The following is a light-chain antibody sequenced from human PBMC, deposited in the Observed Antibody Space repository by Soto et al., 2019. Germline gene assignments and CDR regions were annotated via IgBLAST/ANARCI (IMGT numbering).Light chain of an antibody. CDR3: SSYTNSGNYV. CDR2: DVS. CDR1: SSDVGAYNY. Sequence: QSALTQPASVSGSPGQSIAISCTGTSSDVGAYNYVSWYQQHPGKAPKLMIYDVSNRPSGVSDRFSGSKSGNTASLTISGLQAEDEADYYCSSYTNSGNYVFGTGPKLTVL. V-gene: IGLV2-14*01. J-gene: IGLJ1*01.